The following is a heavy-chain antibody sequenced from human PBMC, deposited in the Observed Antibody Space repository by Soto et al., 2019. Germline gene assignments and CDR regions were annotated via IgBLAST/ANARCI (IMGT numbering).Heavy chain of an antibody. V-gene: IGHV3-23*01. D-gene: IGHD5-12*01. CDR3: AKDLYTGFDSYFYYGLDV. J-gene: IGHJ6*02. CDR1: GFTFSSYA. Sequence: GGSLRLSCAASGFTFSSYAMTWVRQAPGKGLEWVSSLSGGGGGRHYADSVKGRFTISRDNSKNTLYLQLNSLRADDTAVYFCAKDLYTGFDSYFYYGLDVWGQGTTVTVSS. CDR2: LSGGGGGR.